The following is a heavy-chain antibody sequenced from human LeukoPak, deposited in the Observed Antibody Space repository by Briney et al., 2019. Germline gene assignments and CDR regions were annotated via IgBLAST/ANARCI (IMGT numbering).Heavy chain of an antibody. J-gene: IGHJ4*02. D-gene: IGHD6-19*01. CDR3: ARGVSSGWWGLFDY. CDR2: IKQDGSEK. Sequence: PGGSLRLSCAASGFTFSSYWMSWVRQAPGKGLEWVANIKQDGSEKYYVDSVKGRFTISRDNAMNSLYLQMNSLRAEDTAVYYCARGVSSGWWGLFDYWGQGTLVTVSS. CDR1: GFTFSSYW. V-gene: IGHV3-7*01.